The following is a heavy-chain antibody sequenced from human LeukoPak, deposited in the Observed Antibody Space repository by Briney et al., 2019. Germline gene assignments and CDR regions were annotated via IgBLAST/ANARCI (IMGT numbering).Heavy chain of an antibody. J-gene: IGHJ5*02. CDR3: AHRPRNRGTNNWFDP. D-gene: IGHD1-14*01. CDR1: GFSLSTSGVG. Sequence: SGPTLVNPTYTLTLNCTFSGFSLSTSGVGVGWIRQPPGKALEWLALIYWNDDKRYSPSLKSRLTITKDTSKNQVVLTMTNMDPVDTARYYCAHRPRNRGTNNWFDPWGQGTLVTVSS. V-gene: IGHV2-5*01. CDR2: IYWNDDK.